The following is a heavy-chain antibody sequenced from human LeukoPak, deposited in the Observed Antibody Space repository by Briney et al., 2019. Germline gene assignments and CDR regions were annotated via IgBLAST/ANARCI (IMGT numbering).Heavy chain of an antibody. CDR2: IHYSGST. Sequence: SETLSLTCTVSVGSISSTTYYWGWIRQPPGKGLEWIGSIHYSGSTYYNPSLKSRVTMSGDTSKNQFSLKLSSITAADTAVYYCARDGVGTTDFDFWGQGTLVTVSS. J-gene: IGHJ4*02. CDR3: ARDGVGTTDFDF. CDR1: VGSISSTTYY. D-gene: IGHD1-26*01. V-gene: IGHV4-39*07.